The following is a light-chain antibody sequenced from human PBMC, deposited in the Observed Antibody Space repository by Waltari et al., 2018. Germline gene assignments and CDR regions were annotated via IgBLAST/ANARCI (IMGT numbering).Light chain of an antibody. J-gene: IGKJ4*01. CDR2: KAS. Sequence: DIQMTQSPSTLSASAGDRVTITCRASESISSCLAWYQQKPGKATQLLIYKASTLETGVPSRFRGSESGTEFTLTISSLQPDDFASYYCQQYKSFPLTVGGGTKVEI. CDR1: ESISSC. V-gene: IGKV1-5*03. CDR3: QQYKSFPLT.